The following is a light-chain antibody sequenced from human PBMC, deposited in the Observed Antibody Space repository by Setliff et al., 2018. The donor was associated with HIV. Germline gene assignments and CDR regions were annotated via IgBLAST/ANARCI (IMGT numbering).Light chain of an antibody. J-gene: IGLJ2*01. V-gene: IGLV2-14*03. CDR3: SSYTNSGTLDVV. CDR1: NSDIGGYDY. CDR2: DVS. Sequence: QSALTQPASVSGSPGQSITISCTGTNSDIGGYDYVSWYQQHPGKAPKLMIYDVSNRPSGVSNRFSGSKSGNTASLIISGLQAEDEANYYCSSYTNSGTLDVVFGGGTKVTVL.